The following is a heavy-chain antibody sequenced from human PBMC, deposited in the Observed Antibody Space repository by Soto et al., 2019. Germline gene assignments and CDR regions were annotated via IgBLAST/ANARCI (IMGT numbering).Heavy chain of an antibody. CDR1: GYTFTSYD. Sequence: QVQLVQSGAEVKKPGASVKVSCKASGYTFTSYDINWVRQATGQGLEWMGWMNPNSGNTGYAQKFQGRVTMTRNTSISTAYMELXXLRSEDTXVXYXXSXXXXYCSSTSCYEVGWFDPWGQGTLVTVSS. CDR3: XSXXXXYCSSTSCYEVGWFDP. J-gene: IGHJ5*02. CDR2: MNPNSGNT. D-gene: IGHD2-2*01. V-gene: IGHV1-8*01.